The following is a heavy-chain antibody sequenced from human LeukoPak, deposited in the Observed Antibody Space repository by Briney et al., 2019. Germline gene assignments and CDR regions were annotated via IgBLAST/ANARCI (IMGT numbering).Heavy chain of an antibody. J-gene: IGHJ6*03. V-gene: IGHV4-61*02. CDR2: IYTSGST. D-gene: IGHD5-18*01. Sequence: SQTLSLTCTVSGGSISSGSYYWSWIRQPAGKGLEWIGRIYTSGSTNYNPSLKSRVTISVDTSKNQFSLKLSSVTAADTAVYYCASNSYGLYYYYYMDVWGKGTTVTVSS. CDR3: ASNSYGLYYYYYMDV. CDR1: GGSISSGSYY.